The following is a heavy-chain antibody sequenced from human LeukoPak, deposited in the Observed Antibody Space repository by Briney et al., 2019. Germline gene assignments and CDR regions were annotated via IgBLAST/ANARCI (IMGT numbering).Heavy chain of an antibody. CDR1: RFTFDDYA. CDR3: AKDGARGGYYPYYFDH. J-gene: IGHJ4*02. Sequence: GGSLRLSCAASRFTFDDYAMHWVRQAPGKGLEWVSLISGDGGSTDYADSVKGRLTISRDNSKNSLYLQMNSLRTEDTALYYCAKDGARGGYYPYYFDHWGQGTLVTVSS. CDR2: ISGDGGST. D-gene: IGHD3-22*01. V-gene: IGHV3-43*02.